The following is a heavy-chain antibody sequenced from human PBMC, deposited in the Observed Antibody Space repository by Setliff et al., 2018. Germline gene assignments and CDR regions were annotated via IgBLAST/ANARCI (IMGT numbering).Heavy chain of an antibody. Sequence: ASVKVSCKSSGNSFTVFYLHWVRQAPGQGLEWMGWTSPHSGDTHYAQKFQSRVRMTRDTSTYAAYLELSDLTSDDTAMYYCARSGSFGMRYWFDYWGQGALVTVSS. CDR3: ARSGSFGMRYWFDY. CDR1: GNSFTVFY. D-gene: IGHD1-26*01. CDR2: TSPHSGDT. J-gene: IGHJ4*02. V-gene: IGHV1-2*02.